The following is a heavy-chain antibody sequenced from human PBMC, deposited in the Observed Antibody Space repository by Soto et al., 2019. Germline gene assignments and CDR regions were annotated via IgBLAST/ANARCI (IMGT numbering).Heavy chain of an antibody. D-gene: IGHD2-8*01. CDR2: LSDSGGSI. CDR1: GFTFNRHA. V-gene: IGHV3-23*01. Sequence: PGGSLRLSCTASGFTFNRHAMTWVRQAPGKGLEWVSGLSDSGGSIYYADSVKGRFTISRDNSKNTLYLQMNSLRAEDTSVYYCARDSVLMVYAHGMDVWGQGTTVTVSS. J-gene: IGHJ6*02. CDR3: ARDSVLMVYAHGMDV.